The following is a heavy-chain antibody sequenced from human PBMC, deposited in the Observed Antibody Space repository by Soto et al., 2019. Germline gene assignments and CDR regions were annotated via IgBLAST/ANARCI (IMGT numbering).Heavy chain of an antibody. CDR3: TAGKLYPSLDFDY. CDR2: ISSDGDNK. V-gene: IGHV3-30-3*01. Sequence: PGGSLRLSCAASGFTFNTYPMHWVRQAPSRGLEWVALISSDGDNKDYADSVKGRFTISRDDSKSIAYLQMNSLKTEDTAVYYCTAGKLYPSLDFDYWGQGTLVTVSS. D-gene: IGHD2-8*01. J-gene: IGHJ4*02. CDR1: GFTFNTYP.